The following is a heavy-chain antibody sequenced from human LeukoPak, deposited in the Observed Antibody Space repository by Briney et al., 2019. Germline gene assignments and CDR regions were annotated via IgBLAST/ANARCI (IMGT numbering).Heavy chain of an antibody. CDR2: IAYDGRKK. J-gene: IGHJ4*02. Sequence: AGGSLRLSCVASGFNFNEYGMNWVRQAPGEGLEWVASIAYDGRKKEISESVRGRFTISRDNAKNTLYLQMNSLRAEDTAVYYCARAFYYDSSGYVNDYWGQGTLVTVSS. CDR1: GFNFNEYG. CDR3: ARAFYYDSSGYVNDY. V-gene: IGHV3-30*03. D-gene: IGHD3-22*01.